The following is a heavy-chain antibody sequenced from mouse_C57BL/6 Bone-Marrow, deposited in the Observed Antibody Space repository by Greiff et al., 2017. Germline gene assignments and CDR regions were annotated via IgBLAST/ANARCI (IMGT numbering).Heavy chain of an antibody. CDR3: ARDDYGSGYFDV. D-gene: IGHD1-1*01. CDR2: INYDGSST. J-gene: IGHJ1*03. CDR1: GFTFSDYY. V-gene: IGHV5-16*01. Sequence: EVQLVESEGGLVQPGSSMKLSCTASGFTFSDYYMAWVRQVPEKGLEWVANINYDGSSTYYLDSLKSRFIISRDNAKNILYLQMSSLKSEDTATYYCARDDYGSGYFDVWGTGTTVTVSS.